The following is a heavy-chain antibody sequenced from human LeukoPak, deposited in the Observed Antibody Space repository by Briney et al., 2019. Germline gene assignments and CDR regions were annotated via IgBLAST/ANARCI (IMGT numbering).Heavy chain of an antibody. CDR3: ARATTGTTRAFDI. D-gene: IGHD1-1*01. CDR2: IYHSGST. V-gene: IGHV4-30-2*01. J-gene: IGHJ3*02. CDR1: GGSISSGGYS. Sequence: PSETLSLTCAVSGGSISSGGYSWSWIRQPPGKGLEWIGYIYHSGSTYYNPSLKSRVTISVDRSKNQFSLKLSSVTAADTAVYYCARATTGTTRAFDIWGQGTMVTVSS.